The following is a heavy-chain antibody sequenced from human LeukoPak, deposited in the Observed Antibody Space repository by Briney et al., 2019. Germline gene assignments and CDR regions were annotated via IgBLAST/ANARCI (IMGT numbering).Heavy chain of an antibody. CDR2: IGGDGIA. CDR1: GFTFTDHP. V-gene: IGHV3-69-1*01. Sequence: PGGSLRLSCAASGFTFTDHPMNWVRRAPGRGREWISYIGGDGIAFYADSVKGRFTASKDDARKSMYLQMNSLRVEDTAVYYCAKDRANWAIDDWGQGTQVTVSS. CDR3: AKDRANWAIDD. D-gene: IGHD3-16*01. J-gene: IGHJ4*02.